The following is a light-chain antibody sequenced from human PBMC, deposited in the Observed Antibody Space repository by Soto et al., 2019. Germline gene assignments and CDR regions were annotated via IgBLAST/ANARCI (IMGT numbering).Light chain of an antibody. J-gene: IGKJ2*01. CDR1: QSVFYTSNNKNY. V-gene: IGKV4-1*01. CDR2: WAS. Sequence: DIVMTQSPDSLAVSLGERATINCKSSQSVFYTSNNKNYLAWYQQKPGQPPKLLIYWASTRESGVPDRFSGSGSGTDFTLTISSLQAEDVAVYYCQQYYGTPYPFAQGTKLEIK. CDR3: QQYYGTPYP.